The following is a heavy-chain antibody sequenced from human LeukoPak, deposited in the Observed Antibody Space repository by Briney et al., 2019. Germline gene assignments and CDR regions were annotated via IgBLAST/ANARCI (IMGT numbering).Heavy chain of an antibody. CDR3: AKNAGLYDFWSGPGGAFDI. D-gene: IGHD3-3*01. CDR2: IRYDGSNK. J-gene: IGHJ3*02. Sequence: GGSLRLSCAASGFTFSSYGMHWVRQAPDKGLEWVAFIRYDGSNKYYADSVKGRFTISRDNSKNTLYLQMNSLRAEDTAVYYCAKNAGLYDFWSGPGGAFDIWGQGTMVTVSS. CDR1: GFTFSSYG. V-gene: IGHV3-30*02.